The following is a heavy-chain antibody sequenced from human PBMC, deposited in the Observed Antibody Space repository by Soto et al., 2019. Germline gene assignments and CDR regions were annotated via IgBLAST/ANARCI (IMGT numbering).Heavy chain of an antibody. D-gene: IGHD2-21*02. CDR1: GYSFTNYW. J-gene: IGHJ4*02. Sequence: GESLKISCKGSGYSFTNYWIGWVRQMPGKGLEWMGIIYPGDSDTRYRPSFPGHVAISANKPISTAYLQWSSLKDSDSAMYYCARQYPYCCEIIIAFYCDFWFQVSLVTVSS. CDR3: ARQYPYCCEIIIAFYCDF. CDR2: IYPGDSDT. V-gene: IGHV5-51*01.